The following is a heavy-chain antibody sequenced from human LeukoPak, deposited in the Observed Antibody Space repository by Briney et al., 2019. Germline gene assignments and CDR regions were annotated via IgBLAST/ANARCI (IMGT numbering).Heavy chain of an antibody. Sequence: ASVTVSCKASGYTFTSYGISWVRQAPGQGLEWMGWISAYNGNTNYAQKLQGRVTMNTDTYKSTAYMEVRRLRSDDTAVYYCARDLTYYYDSTGYLRLFDPWGQGTLVTVSS. CDR3: ARDLTYYYDSTGYLRLFDP. D-gene: IGHD3-22*01. V-gene: IGHV1-18*01. J-gene: IGHJ5*02. CDR1: GYTFTSYG. CDR2: ISAYNGNT.